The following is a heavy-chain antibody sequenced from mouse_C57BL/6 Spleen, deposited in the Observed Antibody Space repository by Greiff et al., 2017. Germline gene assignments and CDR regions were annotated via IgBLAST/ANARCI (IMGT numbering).Heavy chain of an antibody. J-gene: IGHJ2*01. CDR1: GYAFSSSW. CDR3: ARGYGNYDYFDY. Sequence: QVQLQQSGPELVKPGASVKISCKASGYAFSSSWMNWVKQRPGKGLEWIGRIYPGAGDTNYNGKFKGKATLTADKSSSTAYMQLSILTSEDSAVYCCARGYGNYDYFDYWGQGTTLSVSS. CDR2: IYPGAGDT. V-gene: IGHV1-82*01. D-gene: IGHD2-10*02.